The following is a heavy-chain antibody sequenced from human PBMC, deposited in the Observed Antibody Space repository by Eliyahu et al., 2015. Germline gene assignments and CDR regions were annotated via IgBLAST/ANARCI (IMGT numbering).Heavy chain of an antibody. J-gene: IGHJ4*02. CDR1: GYKFSTSW. CDR2: IYPGDSDT. CDR3: ARLENHLDF. V-gene: IGHV5-51*03. D-gene: IGHD2/OR15-2a*01. Sequence: EVQLVQSGVEVKKAGESLTISCKASGYKFSTSWIGWVRQIPGKGLEWMGDIYPGDSDTRYSPSFQGQVTISVDKSINTAYLQWSGLKASDTGVYYCARLENHLDFWGQGTLVTVSS.